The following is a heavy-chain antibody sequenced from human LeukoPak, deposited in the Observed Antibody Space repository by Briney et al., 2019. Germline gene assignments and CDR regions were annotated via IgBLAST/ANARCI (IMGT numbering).Heavy chain of an antibody. D-gene: IGHD3-16*01. Sequence: GGSLRLSCAASGFTFSSYPMSWVRQAPGEGLEWGSAISGSGGSTYYADSVKGRFTISRDNSRDTLYLQMNSLRAEDTAVYYCAKGYYDYVWGSYYFDYWGQGTLVTVSS. CDR3: AKGYYDYVWGSYYFDY. J-gene: IGHJ4*02. CDR2: ISGSGGST. CDR1: GFTFSSYP. V-gene: IGHV3-23*01.